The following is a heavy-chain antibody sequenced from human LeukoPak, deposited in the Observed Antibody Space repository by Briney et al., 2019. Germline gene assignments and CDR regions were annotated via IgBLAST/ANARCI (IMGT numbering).Heavy chain of an antibody. Sequence: GGSLRLSCAASGFAFSSNYMSWVRQAPGKGLEWVSVIYSDGSTYYADSVKGRFTISRDNSKNTLYLQMNSLRAEDTALYYCARGRGGYSFDYWGQGTLVTVSS. CDR3: ARGRGGYSFDY. V-gene: IGHV3-53*01. D-gene: IGHD3-16*01. CDR1: GFAFSSNY. J-gene: IGHJ4*02. CDR2: IYSDGST.